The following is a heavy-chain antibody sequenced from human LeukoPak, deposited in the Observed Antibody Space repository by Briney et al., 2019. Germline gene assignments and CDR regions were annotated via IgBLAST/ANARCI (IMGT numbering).Heavy chain of an antibody. Sequence: SVKVSCKASGGTFSSYAISWVRQAPGQGLEWMGGIIPIFGTANYAQKFQGRVTITADESTSTAYMELSSLRSEDTAVYYRARDRTKVNYDFWSGSPLDYWGQGTLVTVSS. V-gene: IGHV1-69*13. CDR2: IIPIFGTA. CDR1: GGTFSSYA. CDR3: ARDRTKVNYDFWSGSPLDY. D-gene: IGHD3-3*01. J-gene: IGHJ4*02.